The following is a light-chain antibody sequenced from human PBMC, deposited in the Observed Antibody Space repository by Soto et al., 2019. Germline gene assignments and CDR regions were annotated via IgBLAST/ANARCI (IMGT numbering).Light chain of an antibody. CDR1: QSISKF. CDR2: DTS. V-gene: IGKV3-11*01. CDR3: QQRRDGIT. Sequence: EVVLTQSPATLSLSPGEGATLSCRASQSISKFLAWYQHKPGQSPRLLIYDTSIRATDIPARFSGSGSGTDFTLTISSLEPEDFAVYYCQQRRDGITLGPGTKVEIK. J-gene: IGKJ3*01.